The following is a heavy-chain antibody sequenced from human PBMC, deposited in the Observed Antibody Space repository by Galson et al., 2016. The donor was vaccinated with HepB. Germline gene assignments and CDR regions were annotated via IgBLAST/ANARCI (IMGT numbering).Heavy chain of an antibody. V-gene: IGHV3-7*03. CDR3: ATPGPEGWGGAIEI. Sequence: SLRLSCAASGFTFSSYWMNWVRQAPGEGLEWVANIKQDGSETYYVDSVKGRFTIARDNAENSLYLQISSLRAEDTAVYYCATPGPEGWGGAIEIWGQGTMVTVSS. CDR2: IKQDGSET. D-gene: IGHD3-10*01. J-gene: IGHJ3*02. CDR1: GFTFSSYW.